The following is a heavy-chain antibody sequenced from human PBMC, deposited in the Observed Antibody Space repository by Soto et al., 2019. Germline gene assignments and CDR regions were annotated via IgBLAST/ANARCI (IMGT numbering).Heavy chain of an antibody. CDR2: IYYSGST. Sequence: SETLSLTCTVSGGSISSSSYYWGWIRQPPGKGLEWIGSIYYSGSTYYNPSLKSRVTISVDTSKNQFSLKLSSVTAADTAVYYCARLVGATNFDYWGQGTLVTVSS. V-gene: IGHV4-39*01. D-gene: IGHD1-26*01. J-gene: IGHJ4*02. CDR1: GGSISSSSYY. CDR3: ARLVGATNFDY.